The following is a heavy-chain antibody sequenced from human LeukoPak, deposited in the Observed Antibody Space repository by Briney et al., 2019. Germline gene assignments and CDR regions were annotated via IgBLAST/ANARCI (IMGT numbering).Heavy chain of an antibody. D-gene: IGHD1-26*01. J-gene: IGHJ2*01. CDR3: AREELVPDSEDWYFDL. Sequence: GGSLRLSCAASGFTFSSYAMSWVRQAPGKGLEWVSAISGSGGSTYYADSVKGRFTISRDNSKNTPYLQMNSLRAEDTAVYYCAREELVPDSEDWYFDLWGRGTLVTVSS. CDR2: ISGSGGST. V-gene: IGHV3-23*01. CDR1: GFTFSSYA.